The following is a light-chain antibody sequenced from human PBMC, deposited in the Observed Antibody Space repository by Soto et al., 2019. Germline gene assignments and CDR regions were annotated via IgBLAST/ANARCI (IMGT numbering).Light chain of an antibody. CDR2: DVS. Sequence: QSALTQPASVSGSPGQSSTISCTGNSSDVGGYNYVSWYQQHPGKAPTLMISDVSSRPSGVSNRFSGSKSGNTASLTISGRQAEDESDYDCSSYTSSSTLYVFGTGTKLTVL. V-gene: IGLV2-14*01. CDR1: SSDVGGYNY. CDR3: SSYTSSSTLYV. J-gene: IGLJ1*01.